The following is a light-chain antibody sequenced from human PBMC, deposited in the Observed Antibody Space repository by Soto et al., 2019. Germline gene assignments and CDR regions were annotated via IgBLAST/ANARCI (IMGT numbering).Light chain of an antibody. CDR2: GAS. CDR1: QSISSSS. J-gene: IGKJ2*01. CDR3: QQYGSSPET. V-gene: IGKV3-20*01. Sequence: EIVLTQSPGTLSLSPGERATLSCRASQSISSSSLAWYQQKPGQAPRLLIYGASSRATGMPDRFSGSGSGTDFTLTISRLEPEDFAVYYCQQYGSSPETFGQGTKLEIK.